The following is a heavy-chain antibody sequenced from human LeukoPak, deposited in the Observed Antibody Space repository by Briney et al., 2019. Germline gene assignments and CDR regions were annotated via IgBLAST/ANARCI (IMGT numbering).Heavy chain of an antibody. CDR1: GYSFISYW. CDR3: VRQGFARHYNFYVDV. J-gene: IGHJ6*03. Sequence: GESLKISCEGSGYSFISYWIGWVRQMPGKGLEWMGIIYPSDSDTRYSPSFQGQVTISVDKSTSTAHLQWSSLKASDTAIYYCVRQGFARHYNFYVDVWGKGTTVIVSS. CDR2: IYPSDSDT. D-gene: IGHD1-1*01. V-gene: IGHV5-51*01.